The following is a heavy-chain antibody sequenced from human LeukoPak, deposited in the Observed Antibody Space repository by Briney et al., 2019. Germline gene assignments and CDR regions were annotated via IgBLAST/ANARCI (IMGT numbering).Heavy chain of an antibody. CDR3: ARTSSSWL. CDR1: GASINSYY. Sequence: SETLSLTCTVSGASINSYYWSWIRQPPGKGLEWIGCLYDSGSTDYNPSLKSRVTISVDTSKNQFSLKLTSVTAADTAMYYCARTSSSWLWGQGTLVTVSS. V-gene: IGHV4-59*01. D-gene: IGHD6-13*01. J-gene: IGHJ4*02. CDR2: LYDSGST.